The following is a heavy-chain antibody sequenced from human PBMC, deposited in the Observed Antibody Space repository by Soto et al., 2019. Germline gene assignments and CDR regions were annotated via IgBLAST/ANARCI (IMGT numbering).Heavy chain of an antibody. J-gene: IGHJ4*02. CDR1: GYTFTSYG. Sequence: ASVKVSCKASGYTFTSYGISWVRQAPGQGLEWMGWISAYNGNTNYAQKLQGRVTMTTDTSTSTAYMELRSLRSDDTAVYYCARDRGDFWSGYSEYYFDYWGQGTLVTVS. CDR2: ISAYNGNT. V-gene: IGHV1-18*01. D-gene: IGHD3-3*01. CDR3: ARDRGDFWSGYSEYYFDY.